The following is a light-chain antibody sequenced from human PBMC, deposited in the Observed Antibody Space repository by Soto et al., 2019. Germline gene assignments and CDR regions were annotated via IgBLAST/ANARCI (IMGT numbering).Light chain of an antibody. CDR1: QGISQY. V-gene: IGKV1-27*01. Sequence: DIQMTQSPSSLSASVGDRVTITCRASQGISQYLAWYQQKPGKVLKLLIYAASTLQSVVPSRCSGSGSGTDFTLTISSLQPEDVATYYCLKHNSAPYTFGQGTKLEIK. CDR3: LKHNSAPYT. CDR2: AAS. J-gene: IGKJ2*01.